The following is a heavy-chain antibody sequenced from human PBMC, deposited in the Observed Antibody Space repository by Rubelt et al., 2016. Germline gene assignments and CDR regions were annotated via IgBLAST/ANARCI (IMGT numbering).Heavy chain of an antibody. Sequence: QITLKESGPMLGKPTQTLTLTCTFSGFSLTTRGVGVGWLRQPPGKALDGLALIYWDDNKPYTPSLKSRLTTTKETSKNTVVLTMTNRDLVDTATYYCAQWRSYFFDYWGQGTLVTVSS. D-gene: IGHD5-12*01. CDR3: AQWRSYFFDY. CDR1: GFSLTTRGVG. V-gene: IGHV2-5*02. J-gene: IGHJ4*02. CDR2: IYWDDNK.